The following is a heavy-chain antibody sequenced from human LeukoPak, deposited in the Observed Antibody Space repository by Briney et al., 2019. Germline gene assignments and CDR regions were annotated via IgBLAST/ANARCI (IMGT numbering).Heavy chain of an antibody. CDR2: INSDGSST. Sequence: GGSLRLSCAASGFTFSNYWMHWVRQAPGKGLVWVSRINSDGSSTIYADSVKGRFTISRDNAKNTLYLQMNSLRAEDTAVYYCAKFPYTSSWYVFDYWGQGSLVTVSS. D-gene: IGHD6-13*01. V-gene: IGHV3-74*01. CDR1: GFTFSNYW. J-gene: IGHJ4*02. CDR3: AKFPYTSSWYVFDY.